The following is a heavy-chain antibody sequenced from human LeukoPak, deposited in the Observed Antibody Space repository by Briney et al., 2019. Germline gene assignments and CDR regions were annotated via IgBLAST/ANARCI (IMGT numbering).Heavy chain of an antibody. Sequence: PSETLSLTCAVYGGSFSGYYWSWIRQPPGKGLEWIGGINHSGSINYDPSLKSRVTISVDTSKNQFSLKLSSVTAADTAVYYCARGSRGYDSSGYYFDYWGQGTLVTVSS. V-gene: IGHV4-34*01. D-gene: IGHD3-22*01. CDR2: INHSGSI. CDR3: ARGSRGYDSSGYYFDY. CDR1: GGSFSGYY. J-gene: IGHJ4*02.